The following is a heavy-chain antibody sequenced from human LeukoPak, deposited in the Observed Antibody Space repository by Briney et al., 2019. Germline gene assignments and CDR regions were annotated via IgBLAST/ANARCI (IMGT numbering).Heavy chain of an antibody. CDR1: GYSISSGYY. CDR2: FYHGGST. V-gene: IGHV4-38-2*01. CDR3: ARASGFRFDYWNDAFDI. D-gene: IGHD5-18*01. J-gene: IGHJ3*02. Sequence: SETLSLTCGVSGYSISSGYYWGWIRQPPGKGLEWIGTFYHGGSTDYNPSLKSRVTISVDTSENQFSLKLSSVTAADTAVYYCARASGFRFDYWNDAFDIWGQGTMVTVSP.